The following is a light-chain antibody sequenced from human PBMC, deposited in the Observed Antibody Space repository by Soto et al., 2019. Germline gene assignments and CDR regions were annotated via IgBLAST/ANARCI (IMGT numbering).Light chain of an antibody. V-gene: IGLV3-21*02. CDR3: QVWDSSGDHPVV. Sequence: SYELTQPPSVSVAPGQTARITCGGKNIGIKSVHWYQQRPGQAPVLVVYDNSERPSGIPERFSGFNSGNTATLTINRVEAGDEANYACQVWDSSGDHPVVFGGGTKLTVL. CDR2: DNS. CDR1: NIGIKS. J-gene: IGLJ2*01.